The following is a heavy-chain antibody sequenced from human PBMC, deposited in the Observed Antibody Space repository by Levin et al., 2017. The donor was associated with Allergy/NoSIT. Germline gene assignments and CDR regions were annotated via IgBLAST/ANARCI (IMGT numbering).Heavy chain of an antibody. D-gene: IGHD5-18*01. CDR3: ARGRGIVDTAMAFDY. CDR2: INHSGST. Sequence: PSETLSLTCAVYGGSFSGYYWSWIRQPPGKGLEWIGEINHSGSTNYNPSLKSRVTISVDTSKNQFSLKLSSVTAADTAVYYCARGRGIVDTAMAFDYWGQGTLVTVSS. CDR1: GGSFSGYY. V-gene: IGHV4-34*01. J-gene: IGHJ4*02.